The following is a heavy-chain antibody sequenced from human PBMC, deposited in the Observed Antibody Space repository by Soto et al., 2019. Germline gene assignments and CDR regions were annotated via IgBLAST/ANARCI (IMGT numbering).Heavy chain of an antibody. V-gene: IGHV3-66*04. Sequence: PGGSKRLSCAAAEVKVGGNYRSWVRKTPGKGLEWVSVIYSGGSTYYADSVKGRFTISRDNSKNTLYLQMNSLRAEDTAVYYCARHGYNYGGGYFDYWGQGTLVTVSS. CDR1: EVKVGGNY. CDR3: ARHGYNYGGGYFDY. J-gene: IGHJ4*02. D-gene: IGHD5-18*01. CDR2: IYSGGST.